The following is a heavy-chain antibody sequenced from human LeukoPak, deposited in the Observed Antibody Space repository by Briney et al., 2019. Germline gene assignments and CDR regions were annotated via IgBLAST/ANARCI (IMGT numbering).Heavy chain of an antibody. CDR3: ARVRVTMYPNYYMDV. V-gene: IGHV4-59*01. D-gene: IGHD3-3*01. Sequence: SETLSLTCTVSGGSISSYYWSWIRQPPGKGLEWIGYIYYSGSTNYNPSLKSRVTISVDTSKNQFSLKLSSVTAADTAVYYCARVRVTMYPNYYMDVWGTGNTVTVSS. J-gene: IGHJ6*03. CDR2: IYYSGST. CDR1: GGSISSYY.